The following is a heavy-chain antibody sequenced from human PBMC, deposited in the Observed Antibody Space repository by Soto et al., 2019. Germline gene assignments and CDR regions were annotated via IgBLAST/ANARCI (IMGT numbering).Heavy chain of an antibody. CDR1: GYTFTSYD. CDR3: ARGVVEAAAGNYYYYGMDV. J-gene: IGHJ6*02. Sequence: ASVKVSCKASGYTFTSYDINWVRQATGQGLEWMGWMNPNSGNTGYAQKFQGRVTMTRNTSISTAYMELSSLRSEDTAVYYCARGVVEAAAGNYYYYGMDVWGQGTTVTVSS. D-gene: IGHD6-13*01. V-gene: IGHV1-8*01. CDR2: MNPNSGNT.